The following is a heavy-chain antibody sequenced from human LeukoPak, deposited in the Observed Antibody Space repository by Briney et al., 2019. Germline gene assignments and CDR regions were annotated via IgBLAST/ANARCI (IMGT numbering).Heavy chain of an antibody. V-gene: IGHV3-23*01. CDR3: AKGRTTRFDY. CDR2: ISASGDST. CDR1: GFTFSSYA. J-gene: IGHJ4*02. D-gene: IGHD2-15*01. Sequence: GGSLRLSCAASGFTFSSYAMSWVRQAPGKGLEWVSDISASGDSTNYADSVKGRFTISRDSSTNTLYLQMNSLRAEDTAVYYCAKGRTTRFDYWGQGTLVTVSS.